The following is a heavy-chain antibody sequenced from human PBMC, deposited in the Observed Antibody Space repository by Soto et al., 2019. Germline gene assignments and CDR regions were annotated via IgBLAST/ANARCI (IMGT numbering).Heavy chain of an antibody. CDR2: ISSNSDTI. Sequence: EVQLVESGGGLVQPGRSLRLSCVASGFTADDYAMHWVRQAPGKGLEWVSGISSNSDTIDYADSVKGRFTISRDNAKTSLFLQRTSLSPKETAFYICAKDRKWGGMTTIHYFDSWGQGTLVTVSS. CDR3: AKDRKWGGMTTIHYFDS. J-gene: IGHJ4*02. D-gene: IGHD4-17*01. CDR1: GFTADDYA. V-gene: IGHV3-9*02.